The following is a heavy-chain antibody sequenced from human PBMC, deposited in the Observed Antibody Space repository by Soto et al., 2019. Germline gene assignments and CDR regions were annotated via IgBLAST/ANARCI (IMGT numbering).Heavy chain of an antibody. J-gene: IGHJ4*02. CDR3: AREIVGGSAFDS. CDR1: GGSISSGGYY. V-gene: IGHV4-31*03. Sequence: PSETLSLTCTVSGGSISSGGYYWSWIRQHPGKGLEWIGYIYYSGSTYYNPSLKSRVTISVDTSKNQFSLKLSSVTAADTAVYYCAREIVGGSAFDSWCQVTLVKVSS. CDR2: IYYSGST. D-gene: IGHD1-26*01.